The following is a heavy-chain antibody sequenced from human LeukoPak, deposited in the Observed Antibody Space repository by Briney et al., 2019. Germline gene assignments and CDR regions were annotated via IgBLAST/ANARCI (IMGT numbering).Heavy chain of an antibody. Sequence: AGGSLRLSCAASGFTFSSYAMNWVRQAPGKGLGWVSAISGSGDSTDYADSVKGRFPISRDNSKNTLYLQMNSLSAEDTAVYYCATGTGGYWGQGTLVTVSS. J-gene: IGHJ4*02. CDR2: ISGSGDST. CDR3: ATGTGGY. V-gene: IGHV3-23*01. CDR1: GFTFSSYA. D-gene: IGHD2-8*02.